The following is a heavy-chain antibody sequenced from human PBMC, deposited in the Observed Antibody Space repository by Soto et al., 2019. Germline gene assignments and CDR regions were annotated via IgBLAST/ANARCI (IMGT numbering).Heavy chain of an antibody. D-gene: IGHD3-22*01. CDR3: ARGGEDYYDSSGKPPRLDYYYGMDV. J-gene: IGHJ6*02. V-gene: IGHV3-30-3*01. CDR1: GFTFSSYA. Sequence: GGSLRLSCAASGFTFSSYAMHWVRQAPGKGLEWVAVISYDGSNKYYADSVKGRFTISRDNSKNTLYLQMNSLRAEDTAVYYCARGGEDYYDSSGKPPRLDYYYGMDVWGQGTTVTVSS. CDR2: ISYDGSNK.